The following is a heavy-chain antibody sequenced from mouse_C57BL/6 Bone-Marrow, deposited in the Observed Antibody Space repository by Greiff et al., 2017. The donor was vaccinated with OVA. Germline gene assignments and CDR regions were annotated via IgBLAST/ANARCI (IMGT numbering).Heavy chain of an antibody. V-gene: IGHV2-5*01. CDR3: AKKGYGSPYAMDY. D-gene: IGHD1-1*01. Sequence: QVQLQQSGPGLVQPSQSLSITCTVSGFSLTSYGVHWVRQSPGKGLEWLGVIWRGGSTDYNAAFMSRLSITKDNSKSQVFSKMNSLQADDTAIYYCAKKGYGSPYAMDYWGQGTSVTVSS. CDR2: IWRGGST. J-gene: IGHJ4*01. CDR1: GFSLTSYG.